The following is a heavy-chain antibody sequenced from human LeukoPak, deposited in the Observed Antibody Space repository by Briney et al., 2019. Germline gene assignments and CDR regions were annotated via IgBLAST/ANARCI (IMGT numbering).Heavy chain of an antibody. CDR1: GGTFSSYA. CDR3: ARAREAVAGYFDY. V-gene: IGHV1-69*05. D-gene: IGHD6-19*01. CDR2: ITPIFGTA. J-gene: IGHJ4*02. Sequence: SVKVSCKASGGTFSSYAISWVRQAPGQGLEWMGGITPIFGTANYAQKFQGRVTITTDESTSTAYMELSSLRSEDTAVYYCARAREAVAGYFDYWGQGTLVTVSS.